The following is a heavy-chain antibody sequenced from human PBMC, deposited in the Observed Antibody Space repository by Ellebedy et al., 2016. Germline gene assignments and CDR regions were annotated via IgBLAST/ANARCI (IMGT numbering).Heavy chain of an antibody. D-gene: IGHD2-15*01. Sequence: SETLSLTCAVYGGSFGGYYWSWIRQPPGKGLEWIGEINHSGSTNYNPSLKSRVTISVDTSKNQFSLKLSSVTAADTAVYYCARVVVVVAATRDAFDIWGQGTMVAVSS. CDR2: INHSGST. J-gene: IGHJ3*02. CDR1: GGSFGGYY. V-gene: IGHV4-34*01. CDR3: ARVVVVVAATRDAFDI.